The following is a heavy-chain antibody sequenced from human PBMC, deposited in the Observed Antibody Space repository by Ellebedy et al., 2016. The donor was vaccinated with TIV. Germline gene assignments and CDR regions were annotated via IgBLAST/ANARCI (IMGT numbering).Heavy chain of an antibody. D-gene: IGHD3-22*01. CDR2: IRSTGSDK. CDR1: GYTFSNYN. CDR3: ARDLDDSSGYYYPMIDY. J-gene: IGHJ4*02. Sequence: GESLKISCVASGYTFSNYNMNWVRQSPGKGLEWVSSIRSTGSDKYYADSVKGRFTISRDNAKNSLYLQMNSLRAEDTAVYYCARDLDDSSGYYYPMIDYWGQGTLVTVSS. V-gene: IGHV3-21*01.